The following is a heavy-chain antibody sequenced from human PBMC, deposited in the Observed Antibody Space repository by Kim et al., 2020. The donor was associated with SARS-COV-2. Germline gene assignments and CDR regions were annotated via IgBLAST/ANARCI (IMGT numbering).Heavy chain of an antibody. CDR3: AASLGDLFSFAY. CDR2: IAAGGGTT. D-gene: IGHD3-16*01. J-gene: IGHJ4*02. CDR1: GFTFSSYA. Sequence: GGSLRLSCAASGFTFSSYAMTWVRQAPGRGLEWVSHIAAGGGTTYNPTVKGRSNISRDNSKKTVYLQLNNVRPEDTALYFCAASLGDLFSFAYWGQGALV. V-gene: IGHV3-23*01.